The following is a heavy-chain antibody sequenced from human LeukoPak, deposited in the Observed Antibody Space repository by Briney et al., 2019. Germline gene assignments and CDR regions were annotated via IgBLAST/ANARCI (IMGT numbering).Heavy chain of an antibody. V-gene: IGHV4-34*01. CDR2: INHSGST. CDR1: GVSFSGYY. J-gene: IGHJ3*02. Sequence: PSETLSLTCAVYGVSFSGYYWSWIRQPPGKGLEWIGEINHSGSTNYNPSLKSRVTISVDTSKNQFSLKLSSVTAADTAVYYCARFPFASFDIWGQGTMVTVSS. CDR3: ARFPFASFDI.